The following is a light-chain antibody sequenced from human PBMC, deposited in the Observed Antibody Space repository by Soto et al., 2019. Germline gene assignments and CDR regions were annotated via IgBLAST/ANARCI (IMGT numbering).Light chain of an antibody. CDR3: LQDINYPWT. CDR2: GAS. J-gene: IGKJ1*01. Sequence: DIVLTQSPLSLPVIPGEPASISCRSSQSLLHRSGYTYLDCYQQKPGKPPKVLVYGASNLQSGVPPRFSGSGSGTDFTLAISSLQPEDSATYYCLQDINYPWTFGQGTKVDIK. CDR1: QSLLHRSGYTY. V-gene: IGKV2-28*01.